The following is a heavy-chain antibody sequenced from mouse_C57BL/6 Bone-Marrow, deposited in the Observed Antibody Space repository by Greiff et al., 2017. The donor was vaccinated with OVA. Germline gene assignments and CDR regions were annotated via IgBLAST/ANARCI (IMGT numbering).Heavy chain of an antibody. V-gene: IGHV1-81*01. CDR3: ARDYDYDPWFAY. J-gene: IGHJ3*01. CDR2: IYPRSGNT. Sequence: VKLMESGAELARPGASVKLSCKASGYTFTSYGISWVKQRTGQGLEWIGEIYPRSGNTYYNEKFKGKATLTADKSSSTAYMELRSLTSEDSAVYFCARDYDYDPWFAYWGQGTLVTVSA. CDR1: GYTFTSYG. D-gene: IGHD2-4*01.